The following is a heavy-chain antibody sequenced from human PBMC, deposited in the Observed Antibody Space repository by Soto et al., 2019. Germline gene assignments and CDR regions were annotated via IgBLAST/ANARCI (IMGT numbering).Heavy chain of an antibody. CDR2: IDPSDSYT. CDR1: GYSFTSYW. J-gene: IGHJ6*02. D-gene: IGHD1-26*01. CDR3: ARRGGSYQDSYYGMDV. Sequence: GESLKISCKGSGYSFTSYWISWVRQMPGKGLEWMGRIDPSDSYTNYSPSFQGHVTISADKSISTAYLQWSSLKASDTAMYYCARRGGSYQDSYYGMDVLGQGTTVTVSS. V-gene: IGHV5-10-1*01.